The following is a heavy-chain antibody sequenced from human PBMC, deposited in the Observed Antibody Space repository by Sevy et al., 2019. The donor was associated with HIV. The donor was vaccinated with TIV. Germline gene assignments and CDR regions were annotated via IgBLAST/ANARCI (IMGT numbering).Heavy chain of an antibody. CDR3: ARDCSSATCLWGLDV. Sequence: GESLKISCAASGFTFSNYWMSWVRQAPGKGLEWVANIKRDGSEKYYVASVKGRFTIPRDNAKTSLYLQMNSLRAEDTAVYYCARDCSSATCLWGLDVWGQGTTVTVSS. CDR1: GFTFSNYW. D-gene: IGHD2-2*01. J-gene: IGHJ6*02. V-gene: IGHV3-7*03. CDR2: IKRDGSEK.